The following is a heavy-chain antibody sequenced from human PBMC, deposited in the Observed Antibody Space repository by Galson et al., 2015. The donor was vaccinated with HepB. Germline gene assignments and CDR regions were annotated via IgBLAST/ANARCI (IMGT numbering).Heavy chain of an antibody. Sequence: QSGAEVKKPGESLRISCKGSGYSFTSYWISWVRQMPGKGLEWMGRIDPSDSYTNYSPSFQGHVTISADKSISTAYLQWSSLKASDTAMYYCARLIVGATTPHVAFDIWGQGTMVTVSS. J-gene: IGHJ3*02. V-gene: IGHV5-10-1*01. CDR3: ARLIVGATTPHVAFDI. D-gene: IGHD1-26*01. CDR2: IDPSDSYT. CDR1: GYSFTSYW.